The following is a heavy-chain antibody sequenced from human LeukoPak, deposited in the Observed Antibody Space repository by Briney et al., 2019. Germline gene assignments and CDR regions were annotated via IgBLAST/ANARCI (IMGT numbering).Heavy chain of an antibody. V-gene: IGHV4-34*01. CDR2: INHSGST. Sequence: SETLSLTCAVYGGSFSGYYWSWIRQPPGKGLEWIGEINHSGSTNYNPSLKSRVTISVDTSKNQFSLKLSSVTAADTAVYYCARARYCSGGSCYSRGYYFDYWGQGTLVTVSS. CDR1: GGSFSGYY. CDR3: ARARYCSGGSCYSRGYYFDY. J-gene: IGHJ4*02. D-gene: IGHD2-15*01.